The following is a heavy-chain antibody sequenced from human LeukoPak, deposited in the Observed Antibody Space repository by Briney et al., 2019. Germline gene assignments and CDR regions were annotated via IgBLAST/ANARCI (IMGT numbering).Heavy chain of an antibody. CDR2: IRYDGSNK. CDR1: GLTFSSYG. Sequence: GGSLRLSCAASGLTFSSYGMHWVRQAPGKGLEWVAFIRYDGSNKYNADSVKGRFTISRDNSKNTLYLQMNSLRAEDTALYFCAKKLFSGMGYYFDSWGQGAQVTVSS. D-gene: IGHD3-10*01. V-gene: IGHV3-30*02. CDR3: AKKLFSGMGYYFDS. J-gene: IGHJ4*02.